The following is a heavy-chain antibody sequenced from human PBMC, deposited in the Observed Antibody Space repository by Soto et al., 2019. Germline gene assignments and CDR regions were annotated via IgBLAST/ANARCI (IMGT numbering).Heavy chain of an antibody. CDR2: INPNSGGT. Sequence: SVKVSCEASGYTFTGYFMHWVRQAPGQGLEWMGWINPNSGGTSYAQKFQGRVTMTRDTSISTAYMELTRLRSDDTAVYYCARDYGDYDNWFDPWGQGTLVTVSS. J-gene: IGHJ5*02. CDR1: GYTFTGYF. V-gene: IGHV1-2*02. CDR3: ARDYGDYDNWFDP. D-gene: IGHD4-17*01.